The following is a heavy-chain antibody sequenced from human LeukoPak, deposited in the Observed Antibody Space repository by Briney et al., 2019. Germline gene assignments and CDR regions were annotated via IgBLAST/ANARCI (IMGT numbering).Heavy chain of an antibody. CDR3: ARDPRPMGESSGYCPYIWFDR. V-gene: IGHV1-69*05. CDR2: IIPIFGTA. CDR1: GGTFSSYA. D-gene: IGHD3-22*01. Sequence: ASVKVPCKASGGTFSSYAISWVRQAPGRGLEWMGGIIPIFGTANYAQKFQGRVTITTDESTSTAYMELSSLRSEDTAVYYCARDPRPMGESSGYCPYIWFDRWGQGTLVTVSS. J-gene: IGHJ5*01.